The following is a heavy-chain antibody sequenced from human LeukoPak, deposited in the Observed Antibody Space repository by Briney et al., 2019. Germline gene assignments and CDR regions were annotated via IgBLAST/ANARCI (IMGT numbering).Heavy chain of an antibody. Sequence: GGSLRLSCAASGFTVSSDYMTWVRQAPEKGLEWVSVIFSGGTTYYADSVKGRFTISRDNSKNTLYLQMNSLRAEDTAVYYCTRGSIAAAGVADYWGQGTLVTVSS. J-gene: IGHJ4*02. CDR1: GFTVSSDY. CDR3: TRGSIAAAGVADY. D-gene: IGHD6-13*01. V-gene: IGHV3-53*01. CDR2: IFSGGTT.